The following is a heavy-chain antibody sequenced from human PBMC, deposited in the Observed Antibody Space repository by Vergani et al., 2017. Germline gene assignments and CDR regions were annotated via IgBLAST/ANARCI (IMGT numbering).Heavy chain of an antibody. CDR1: GFTFDDYA. Sequence: EVQLVESGGGLVQPGRSLRLSCAASGFTFDDYAMHWVRQAPGKGLEWVSGISWNSGSIGYADSVKGRFTISRDNAKNSLYLQMNSLRAEDTALYYCAKDQSETYYYDSSGYFKEAFDIWGQGTMVTVSS. CDR3: AKDQSETYYYDSSGYFKEAFDI. CDR2: ISWNSGSI. J-gene: IGHJ3*02. D-gene: IGHD3-22*01. V-gene: IGHV3-9*01.